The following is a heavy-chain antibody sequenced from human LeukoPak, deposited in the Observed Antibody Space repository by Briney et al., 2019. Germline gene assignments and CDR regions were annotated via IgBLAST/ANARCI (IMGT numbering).Heavy chain of an antibody. CDR3: ARLYTGSSGAFDI. J-gene: IGHJ3*02. D-gene: IGHD1-26*01. V-gene: IGHV5-51*01. CDR2: IYPGDSDT. CDR1: GYSFTSYW. Sequence: GESLKISCKGSGYSFTSYWIGWVRQMPGKGQEWMGIIYPGDSDTRYSPSFQGQVTISADKSINTAYLQWSSLKASDTAMYYCARLYTGSSGAFDIWGQGTTITVSS.